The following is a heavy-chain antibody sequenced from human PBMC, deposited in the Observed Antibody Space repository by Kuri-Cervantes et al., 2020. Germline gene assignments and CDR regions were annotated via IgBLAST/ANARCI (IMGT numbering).Heavy chain of an antibody. CDR3: ARGSYSSGWLYYYYGMDV. Sequence: SVKVSCKASGYTFTSYGISWVRQAPGQGLEWMGGIIPIFGTANYAQKFQGRVTITADESTSTAYMELSSLRSEDTAVYYCARGSYSSGWLYYYYGMDVWGQGTTVTVSS. D-gene: IGHD6-19*01. CDR1: GYTFTSYG. CDR2: IIPIFGTA. J-gene: IGHJ6*02. V-gene: IGHV1-69*13.